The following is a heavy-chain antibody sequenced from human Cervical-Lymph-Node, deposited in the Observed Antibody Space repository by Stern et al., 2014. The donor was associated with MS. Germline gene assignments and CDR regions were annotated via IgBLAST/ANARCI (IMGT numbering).Heavy chain of an antibody. D-gene: IGHD6-19*01. J-gene: IGHJ4*02. CDR2: IVPMFATA. V-gene: IGHV1-69*01. CDR3: AREAIGHSGTFDL. CDR1: GGTFSSYA. Sequence: VQLVESEAEVKKPGSSVKVSCRASGGTFSSYAVNWVLQAPGQGIEWMGGIVPMFATANYAQRFQGRVTITADESTTTAYMELISLTSDDTAVYFCAREAIGHSGTFDLWGQGTLVTVSS.